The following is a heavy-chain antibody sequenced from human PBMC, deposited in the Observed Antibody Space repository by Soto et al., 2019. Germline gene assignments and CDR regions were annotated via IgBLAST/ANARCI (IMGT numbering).Heavy chain of an antibody. CDR1: GFTFSSYG. D-gene: IGHD3-10*01. CDR2: ISYDGSNK. V-gene: IGHV3-30*18. J-gene: IGHJ5*02. Sequence: GGSLRLSCAASGFTFSSYGMHWVRQAPGKGLEWVAVISYDGSNKYYADSVKGRFTISRDNSKNTLYLQMNSLRAEDTAVYYCAKDLDTSYYYGSLGFDPWGQGTLVTVSS. CDR3: AKDLDTSYYYGSLGFDP.